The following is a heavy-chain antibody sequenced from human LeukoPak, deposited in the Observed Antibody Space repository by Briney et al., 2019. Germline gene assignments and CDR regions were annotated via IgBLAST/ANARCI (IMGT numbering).Heavy chain of an antibody. Sequence: ASVKVSCKASGYTFNNYGISWVRQAPGQGLEWMGWVASYNGDTNYAQKLQGRVTMTTDTSTSTAYMELRSLRSDDTAIYYCARRPGGRSGYHPLEDNYYYYYMDVWGKGTTVTVSS. J-gene: IGHJ6*03. CDR2: VASYNGDT. CDR1: GYTFNNYG. D-gene: IGHD3-22*01. CDR3: ARRPGGRSGYHPLEDNYYYYYMDV. V-gene: IGHV1-18*01.